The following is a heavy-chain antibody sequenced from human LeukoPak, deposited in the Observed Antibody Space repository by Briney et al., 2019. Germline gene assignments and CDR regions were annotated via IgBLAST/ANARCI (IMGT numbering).Heavy chain of an antibody. CDR2: ISWNSGSI. Sequence: GGSLRLSCAASGFTFDDYAMHWVRQAPGKGLEWVSGISWNSGSIGYADSVKGRFTISRDNAKNSLYLQMNSLRAEDTALYYCAKPIPPNSSGYARDRFDAFDIWGQGTMVAVSS. V-gene: IGHV3-9*01. J-gene: IGHJ3*02. CDR1: GFTFDDYA. CDR3: AKPIPPNSSGYARDRFDAFDI. D-gene: IGHD3-22*01.